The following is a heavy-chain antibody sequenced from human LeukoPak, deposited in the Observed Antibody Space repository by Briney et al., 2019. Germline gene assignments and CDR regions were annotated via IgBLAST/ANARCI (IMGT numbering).Heavy chain of an antibody. V-gene: IGHV4-59*08. CDR2: ISYSGTT. Sequence: SETLSLTCTVAGGSMNIYYWSWLRQPPGKGLEWVGFISYSGTTTYNPSLKSRLTISVDTSKSQFYLKVSSVTAADTAVYYCASIDRGAYGYADYWGQGTLVTVSS. CDR1: GGSMNIYY. J-gene: IGHJ4*02. CDR3: ASIDRGAYGYADY. D-gene: IGHD5-18*01.